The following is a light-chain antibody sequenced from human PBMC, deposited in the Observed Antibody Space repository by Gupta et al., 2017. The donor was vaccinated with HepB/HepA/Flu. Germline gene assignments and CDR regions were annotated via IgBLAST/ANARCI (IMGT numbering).Light chain of an antibody. CDR1: SGSIASNY. V-gene: IGLV6-57*02. Sequence: LSPPHPVSESPGTPVTHSCTSSSGSIASNYVLWSQQRPGRVPTAVIYEDLQRASGVPDRVSGSIDSSSNSASLTISGRATDDEADYYCQSDGSTNNWVFGGGTKLTVL. CDR2: EDL. J-gene: IGLJ3*02. CDR3: QSDGSTNNWV.